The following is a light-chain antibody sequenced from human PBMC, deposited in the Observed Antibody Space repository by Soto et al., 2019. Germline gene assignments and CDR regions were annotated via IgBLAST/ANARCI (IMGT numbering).Light chain of an antibody. CDR1: QRIKEW. V-gene: IGKV1-5*01. CDR3: QETTYHT. CDR2: DAS. J-gene: IGKJ2*01. Sequence: DIQMTQSPSTLSASVGDRVTITCRASQRIKEWSAWYQKKPWEAPKLLIYDASNLQSGGPSRFSGSGSGTKFTLTSSILQPDDLATYYCQETTYHTVGQGTKLEIK.